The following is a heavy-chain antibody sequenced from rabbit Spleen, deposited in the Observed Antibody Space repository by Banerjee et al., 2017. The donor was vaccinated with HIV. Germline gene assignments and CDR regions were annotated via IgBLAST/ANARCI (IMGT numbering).Heavy chain of an antibody. D-gene: IGHD8-1*01. V-gene: IGHV1S40*01. J-gene: IGHJ6*01. Sequence: QSLEESGGGLVKPEGSLALTCKASGFTISNSYYMCWVRQAPGKGLEWIGCIYAGSGSAYYATWPKGRFTISKTSSTTVTLQMTSLTAADTATYFCARDSGSSFSSYGMDLWGQGTLVTVS. CDR1: GFTISNSYY. CDR2: IYAGSGSA. CDR3: ARDSGSSFSSYGMDL.